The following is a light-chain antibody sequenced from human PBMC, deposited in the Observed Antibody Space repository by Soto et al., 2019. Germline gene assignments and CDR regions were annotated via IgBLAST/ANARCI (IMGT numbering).Light chain of an antibody. Sequence: QSALTQPPSASGSPGQSVTISCTGTSSDVGGYKYVSWYQQHPGKAPGLMTYEVTKRPSGVPDRFSGSKSGNTASLTVSGLQADDEADYYCSSYTSSSTLVFGGGTKVTVL. J-gene: IGLJ2*01. V-gene: IGLV2-8*01. CDR2: EVT. CDR3: SSYTSSSTLV. CDR1: SSDVGGYKY.